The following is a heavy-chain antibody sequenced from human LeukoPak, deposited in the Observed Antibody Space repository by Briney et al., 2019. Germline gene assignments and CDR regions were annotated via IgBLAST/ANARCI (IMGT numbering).Heavy chain of an antibody. CDR2: IYYSGST. CDR3: ARVITGTYDAFDI. J-gene: IGHJ3*02. V-gene: IGHV4-59*01. Sequence: SETLSLTCTVSDGSISSYYWSWIRQPPGKGLEWIGYIYYSGSTNYNPSLKSRVTISVDTSKNQFSLKLSSVTAADTAVYYCARVITGTYDAFDIWGQGTMVTVSS. D-gene: IGHD1-20*01. CDR1: DGSISSYY.